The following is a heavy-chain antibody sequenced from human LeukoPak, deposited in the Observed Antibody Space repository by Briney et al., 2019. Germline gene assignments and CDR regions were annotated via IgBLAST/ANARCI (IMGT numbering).Heavy chain of an antibody. CDR2: IYYSGST. V-gene: IGHV4-30-4*01. CDR3: ARDPVTMVRGVTNDPDY. CDR1: GGSISSGDYY. J-gene: IGHJ4*02. D-gene: IGHD3-10*01. Sequence: SQTLSLTCTVSGGSISSGDYYWSWIRQLPGKGLEWIGYIYYSGSTYYNPSLKSRVTISVDTSKNQFSLKLSSVTAADTAVYYCARDPVTMVRGVTNDPDYWGQGTLVTVSS.